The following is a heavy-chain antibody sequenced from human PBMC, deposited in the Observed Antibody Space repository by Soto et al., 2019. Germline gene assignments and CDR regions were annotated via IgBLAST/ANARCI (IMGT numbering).Heavy chain of an antibody. V-gene: IGHV1-69*01. CDR3: AQLALWFGEFGRGY. CDR2: IIPVFGTT. CDR1: GGSFSTYV. J-gene: IGHJ4*02. D-gene: IGHD3-10*01. Sequence: QVQLVQSGAEVKKPGSSVKVSCKASGGSFSTYVMNWVRQAPGQGLEWMGYIIPVFGTTDYAQQFQGRVTFTADESTRTVFMEMNSLTSEDTAVYYCAQLALWFGEFGRGYWGQGALVTVSS.